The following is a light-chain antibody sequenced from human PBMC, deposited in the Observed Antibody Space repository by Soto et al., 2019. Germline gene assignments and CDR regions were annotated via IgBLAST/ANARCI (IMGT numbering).Light chain of an antibody. Sequence: QSVLTQPPSVSGAPGQRVTISCTGSSSYIGAGYDVHWYQQLPGTAPKLLIYANTNRPSGVPDRFSGSESGTSASLAITGLQSEDEADYCCQSYDDSLGGHVIFGGGTKVTVL. CDR3: QSYDDSLGGHVI. V-gene: IGLV1-40*01. CDR1: SSYIGAGYD. CDR2: ANT. J-gene: IGLJ2*01.